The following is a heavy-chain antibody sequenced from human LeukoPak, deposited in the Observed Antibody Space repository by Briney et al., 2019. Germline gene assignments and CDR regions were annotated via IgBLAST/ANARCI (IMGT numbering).Heavy chain of an antibody. CDR2: ISAYNGNT. CDR3: ARGVRRLKDFDY. J-gene: IGHJ4*02. Sequence: ASVKVSCKASGYTFTSYYMHWVRRAPGQGLEWLGWISAYNGNTNYAQKLQGRVTMTTDTSTSTAYMEPRSLRSDDTAVYYCARGVRRLKDFDYWGQGTLVTVSS. D-gene: IGHD3-10*01. CDR1: GYTFTSYY. V-gene: IGHV1-18*04.